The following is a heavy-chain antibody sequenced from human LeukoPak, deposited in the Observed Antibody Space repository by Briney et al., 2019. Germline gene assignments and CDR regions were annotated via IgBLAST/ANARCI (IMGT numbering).Heavy chain of an antibody. Sequence: GGSLRPSCAASGFTVRSSYMSWVRQAPGKGLEWVSVIYSGGSPDYADSAKGRFTISSDNSKNTLYLQMNSLRVEDTAVYYCARDGADNSGYYFGSLWGQGTMVTVSS. CDR2: IYSGGSP. CDR1: GFTVRSSY. V-gene: IGHV3-53*01. CDR3: ARDGADNSGYYFGSL. D-gene: IGHD3-22*01. J-gene: IGHJ3*01.